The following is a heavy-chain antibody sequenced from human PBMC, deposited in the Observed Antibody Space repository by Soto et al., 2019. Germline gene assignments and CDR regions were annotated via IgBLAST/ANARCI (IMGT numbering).Heavy chain of an antibody. Sequence: PGGSLRLSCAASGFTFSSYAMSWVRQAPGKGLEWVSFISGSGGSTYYADSVKGRFTISRDNSKNTLYLQMNSLRVEDTAVYYCARVDCSGGSCYVFDYWGQGTLVTVSS. CDR3: ARVDCSGGSCYVFDY. D-gene: IGHD2-15*01. CDR2: ISGSGGST. V-gene: IGHV3-23*01. J-gene: IGHJ4*02. CDR1: GFTFSSYA.